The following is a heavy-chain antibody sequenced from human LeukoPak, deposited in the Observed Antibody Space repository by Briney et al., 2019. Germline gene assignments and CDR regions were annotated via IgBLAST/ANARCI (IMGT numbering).Heavy chain of an antibody. D-gene: IGHD3-22*01. CDR2: ISSSGGST. J-gene: IGHJ3*02. CDR1: KFTFSSYA. V-gene: IGHV3-23*01. CDR3: AKPNSGYTAFHI. Sequence: GGSLRLSCAASKFTFSSYAMSWVRQAPGKGLEWVSAISSSGGSTYYADSVKGRFTISRDNSKNTLYLQMNSLRAEDTAVYYCAKPNSGYTAFHIWGQGTMVTVSS.